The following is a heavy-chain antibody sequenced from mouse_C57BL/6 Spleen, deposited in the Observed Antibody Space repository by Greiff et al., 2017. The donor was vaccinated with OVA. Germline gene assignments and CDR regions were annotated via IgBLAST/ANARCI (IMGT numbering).Heavy chain of an antibody. D-gene: IGHD5-1*01. J-gene: IGHJ1*03. Sequence: EVQVVESGGGLVKPGGSLKLSCAASGFTFSDYGMHWVRQAPEKGLEWVAYISSGSSTIYYADTVQGRFTIPRDNATNTLFLQMTSLSTGDTAMYYGARPGYLRGYFDVWGTGTTVTVSA. CDR3: ARPGYLRGYFDV. CDR2: ISSGSSTI. V-gene: IGHV5-17*01. CDR1: GFTFSDYG.